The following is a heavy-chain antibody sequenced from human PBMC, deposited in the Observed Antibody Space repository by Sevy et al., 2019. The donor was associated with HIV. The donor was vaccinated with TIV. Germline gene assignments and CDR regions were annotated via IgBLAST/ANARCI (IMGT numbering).Heavy chain of an antibody. V-gene: IGHV3-7*01. CDR3: ARVGIFEKSESQYRFTDY. J-gene: IGHJ4*02. Sequence: GGSLRLSCAASGFTFPTYWMTWVRQAPGKGLEWVANINQDGSKINYVDSVKGRFIISRDNAKKSLYVQMNSLRADDTAVYYCARVGIFEKSESQYRFTDYWGQGTLVTVSS. CDR2: INQDGSKI. D-gene: IGHD6-6*01. CDR1: GFTFPTYW.